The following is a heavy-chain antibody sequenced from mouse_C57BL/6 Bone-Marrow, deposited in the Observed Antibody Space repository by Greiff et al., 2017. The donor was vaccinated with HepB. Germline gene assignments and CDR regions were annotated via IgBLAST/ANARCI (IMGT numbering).Heavy chain of an antibody. CDR3: AKERSSYAMDY. Sequence: QVQLQQPGAELVKPGASVKLSCKASGYTFTSYCMHWVKQRPGQGLEWIGMIHPNSGSTNYNEKFKSKATLTVDKSSSTAYMQLSSLTSEDSAVYYCAKERSSYAMDYWGQGTSVTVSS. D-gene: IGHD1-3*01. CDR1: GYTFTSYC. CDR2: IHPNSGST. J-gene: IGHJ4*01. V-gene: IGHV1-64*01.